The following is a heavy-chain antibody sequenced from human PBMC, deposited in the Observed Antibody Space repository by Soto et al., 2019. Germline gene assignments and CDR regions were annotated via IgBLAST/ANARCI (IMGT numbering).Heavy chain of an antibody. CDR3: ALTRRSSLLEVAGPGFEY. CDR2: LSYEGSEE. D-gene: IGHD6-19*01. Sequence: QVRLVESGGGVVQPGRSLRLSCAASGFNFGVFGMHWVRQAPGKGPEWLSVLSYEGSEEYYADSVRGRFTISRDNSKNTLFLQMDSLRVDDTGVYYCALTRRSSLLEVAGPGFEYWGQGTLVTVS. J-gene: IGHJ4*02. CDR1: GFNFGVFG. V-gene: IGHV3-30*03.